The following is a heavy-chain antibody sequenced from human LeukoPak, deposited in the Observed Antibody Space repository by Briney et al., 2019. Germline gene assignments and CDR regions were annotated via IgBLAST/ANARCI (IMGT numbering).Heavy chain of an antibody. D-gene: IGHD2-8*01. Sequence: GGSLRLSCTTSGFAFINYAMNWVRQAPGKGPEWVSVISGFNTYYAYSVKSRFTIFRDNSKNVLYLQMDRLRAEDTAVYSCAKDVCTSPRCLLYFDSWGQGTLVTVSS. CDR3: AKDVCTSPRCLLYFDS. J-gene: IGHJ4*02. CDR2: ISGFNT. V-gene: IGHV3-23*01. CDR1: GFAFINYA.